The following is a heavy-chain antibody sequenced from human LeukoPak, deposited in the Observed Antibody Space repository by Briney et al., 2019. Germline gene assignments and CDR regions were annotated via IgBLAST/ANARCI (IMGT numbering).Heavy chain of an antibody. CDR2: IWYDGSSK. J-gene: IGHJ5*02. Sequence: PGGSLRLSCAASGFTFSSYGMHWVRQAPGKGLEWVAVIWYDGSSKYYADSVKGRFTISRDNSKNTLYLQMNSLRAEDTAVYYCAREGYLNWFDPWGQGTLVTVSS. V-gene: IGHV3-33*01. CDR1: GFTFSSYG. CDR3: AREGYLNWFDP. D-gene: IGHD6-13*01.